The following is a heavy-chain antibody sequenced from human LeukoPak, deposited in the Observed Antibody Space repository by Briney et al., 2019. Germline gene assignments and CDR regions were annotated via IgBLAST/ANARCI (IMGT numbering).Heavy chain of an antibody. J-gene: IGHJ6*03. Sequence: PSETLSLTCAAYGGSFSGYDWSWIRQPPGKGLEWIGEINHSGSTNYNPSLKSRVTISVDTSKNQFSLKLSSVTAADTAVYYCARGRLRTRGGYYYYYMDVWGKGTTVTVSS. V-gene: IGHV4-34*01. D-gene: IGHD2-2*01. CDR2: INHSGST. CDR3: ARGRLRTRGGYYYYYMDV. CDR1: GGSFSGYD.